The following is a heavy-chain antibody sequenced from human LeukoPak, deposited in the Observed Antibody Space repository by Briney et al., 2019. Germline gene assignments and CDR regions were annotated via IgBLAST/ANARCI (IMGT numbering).Heavy chain of an antibody. V-gene: IGHV3-21*04. Sequence: GGSLRLSCAASGLTFNTYSMNWVRQAPGKGLEWVSSISSSSDYIYYADSMKGRFTISRDNAKNSLYLQMNSLRAEDTAVYYCAKDSGWILFMDWGQGAVVTVSS. CDR3: AKDSGWILFMD. CDR1: GLTFNTYS. CDR2: ISSSSDYI. J-gene: IGHJ4*02. D-gene: IGHD2/OR15-2a*01.